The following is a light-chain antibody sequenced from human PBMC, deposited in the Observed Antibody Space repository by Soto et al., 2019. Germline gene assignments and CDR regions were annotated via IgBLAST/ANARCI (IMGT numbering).Light chain of an antibody. V-gene: IGLV2-14*01. CDR3: SSYTSSSSYV. CDR2: EVS. Sequence: QSALTQPASVSGSPGQSITISCTGTSXDVGGYNYVSWYQQHPGKAPKLMIYEVSNRPSGVSSRFSGSKSGNTASLTISGLQAEDEADYYCSSYTSSSSYVFGTGTKVTVL. CDR1: SXDVGGYNY. J-gene: IGLJ1*01.